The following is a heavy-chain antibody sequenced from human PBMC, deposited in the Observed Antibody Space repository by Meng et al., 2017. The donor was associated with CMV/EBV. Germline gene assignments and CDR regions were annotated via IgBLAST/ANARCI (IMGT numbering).Heavy chain of an antibody. D-gene: IGHD3-9*01. J-gene: IGHJ4*02. CDR2: INHSGST. CDR3: ARGEGEHFDWLFGYYFDY. V-gene: IGHV4-34*01. Sequence: SETLSLTCAVYGGSFSGYYWSWIRQPPGKGLEWIGEINHSGSTNYNPSLKSRVTISVDTSKNQFSLKLSSVTAADTAVYYCARGEGEHFDWLFGYYFDYWGQGTLVTRLL. CDR1: GGSFSGYY.